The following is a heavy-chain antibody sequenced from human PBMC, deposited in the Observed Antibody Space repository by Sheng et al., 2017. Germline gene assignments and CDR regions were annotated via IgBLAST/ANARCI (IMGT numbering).Heavy chain of an antibody. CDR3: AKDPRIAAAPHWYFDL. D-gene: IGHD6-13*01. Sequence: QVQLVESGGGVVQPGGSLRLSCAASGFTFSSYGMHWVRQAPGKGLEWVAFIRYDGSNKYYADSVKGRFTISRDNSKNTLYLQMNSLRAEDTAVYYCAKDPRIAAAPHWYFDLWGRGTLVTVS. CDR2: IRYDGSNK. CDR1: GFTFSSYG. V-gene: IGHV3-30*02. J-gene: IGHJ2*01.